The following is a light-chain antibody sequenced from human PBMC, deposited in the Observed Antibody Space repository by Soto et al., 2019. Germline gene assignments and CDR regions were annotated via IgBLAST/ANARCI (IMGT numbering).Light chain of an antibody. CDR1: SSDIGDYNY. CDR3: CSYTRSGTLI. V-gene: IGLV2-14*01. J-gene: IGLJ1*01. Sequence: QSVLTQPASVSGSPGQSITISCVGTSSDIGDYNYVSWYQQHPGKVPKVIIYDVSNRPSGVSYRFSGTKSGNTASLTVSGLQAEDEADYYCCSYTRSGTLIFGPGT. CDR2: DVS.